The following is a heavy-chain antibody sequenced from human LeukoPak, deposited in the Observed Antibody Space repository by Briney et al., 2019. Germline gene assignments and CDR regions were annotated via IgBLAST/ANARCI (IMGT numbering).Heavy chain of an antibody. CDR3: ARLYSSSCYFDY. V-gene: IGHV4-39*01. D-gene: IGHD6-13*01. CDR2: MHYSGST. Sequence: SETLSLTCTVSGGSISSSSYSWGWLRQPPGKGLEGIGNMHYSGSTYYNPSLKSRVTISVDTSKNQFSLKLSSVTAADTAVYYCARLYSSSCYFDYWGQGTLVTVSS. J-gene: IGHJ4*02. CDR1: GGSISSSSYS.